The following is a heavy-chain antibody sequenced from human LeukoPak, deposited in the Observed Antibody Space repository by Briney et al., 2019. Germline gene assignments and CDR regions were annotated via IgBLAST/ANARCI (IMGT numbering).Heavy chain of an antibody. J-gene: IGHJ5*02. CDR1: GYTFTSYG. CDR2: ISAYNGNT. Sequence: ASVKVSCKASGYTFTSYGISWVRQAPGQGLEWMGWISAYNGNTNYAQKLQGRVTMTTDTSTSTAYMELRSLRSDDTAVYYCAREGGMITFGGVIVYGWFDPWGQGTLVTVSS. D-gene: IGHD3-16*02. CDR3: AREGGMITFGGVIVYGWFDP. V-gene: IGHV1-18*01.